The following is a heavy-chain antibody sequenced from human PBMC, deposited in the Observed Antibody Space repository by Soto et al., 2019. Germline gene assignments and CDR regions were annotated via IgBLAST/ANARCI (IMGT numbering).Heavy chain of an antibody. CDR2: IYPDDSDT. J-gene: IGHJ5*02. CDR3: ARQWPQQTLDP. CDR1: GYSFTSYW. Sequence: PGESLKISCKGAGYSFTSYWIVWVRQMPGKGLEWMGIIYPDDSDTRYNPSFQGHVTISADKSISTAYLQWSSLKASDTAMYYCARQWPQQTLDPWGQGTLVTVSS. V-gene: IGHV5-51*01. D-gene: IGHD6-13*01.